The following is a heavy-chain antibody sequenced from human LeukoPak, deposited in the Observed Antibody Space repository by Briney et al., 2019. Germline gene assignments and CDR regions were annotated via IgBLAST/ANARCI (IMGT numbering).Heavy chain of an antibody. V-gene: IGHV4-59*11. D-gene: IGHD2-2*02. Sequence: SETLSLTCTVSGGSISSHYWSWIRQPPGKGLEWIGYIYYSGSTNYNPSLKSRVTISVDTSKNQFSLKLSSVTAADTAVYYCARGGGGVVVPAAIPLYGMDVWGQGTTVTVSS. CDR3: ARGGGGVVVPAAIPLYGMDV. J-gene: IGHJ6*02. CDR1: GGSISSHY. CDR2: IYYSGST.